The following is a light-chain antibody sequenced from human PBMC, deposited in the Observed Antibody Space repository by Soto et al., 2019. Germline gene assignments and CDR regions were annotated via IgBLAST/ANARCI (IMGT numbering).Light chain of an antibody. CDR2: GVS. CDR3: SSYISSSTPYV. Sequence: QSVLTQPASVSGSPGHSITISCTGTNSDIGAYNFVSWYQHHPGKAPKLIIFGVSDRPSGVSDRFSGSKSGNTASLTISGLQAEDEADYYCSSYISSSTPYVFGTGTKVTVL. V-gene: IGLV2-14*03. CDR1: NSDIGAYNF. J-gene: IGLJ1*01.